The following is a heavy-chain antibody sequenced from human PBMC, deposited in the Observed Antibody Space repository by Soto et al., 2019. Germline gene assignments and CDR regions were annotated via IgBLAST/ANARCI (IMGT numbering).Heavy chain of an antibody. CDR1: GFTLSDHY. J-gene: IGHJ4*02. Sequence: AXGSLRLSCAVSGFTLSDHYIDWVRQAPGTGLEWVGRSRDKPQGYSTAYAASVKGRFTTSRDESKNSAYLQMNSLKTEDTAVYYCVRATYFSDSSGYTRCLDYWGQGTLVTVSS. D-gene: IGHD3-22*01. CDR2: SRDKPQGYST. V-gene: IGHV3-72*01. CDR3: VRATYFSDSSGYTRCLDY.